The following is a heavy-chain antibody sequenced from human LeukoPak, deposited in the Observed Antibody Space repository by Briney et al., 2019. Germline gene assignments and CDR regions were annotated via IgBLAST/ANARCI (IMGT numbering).Heavy chain of an antibody. Sequence: SGPTLVNPTQTLTLTCTFSGFSFSTSGVGVGWIRQPPGKALEWLALLFWNDDKRYSPSLKNRLTNTKDTSKNQVVLTMTNMDPVDTATYYCAHSEHIYNDSSCYLTHDAFDIWGQGTMVTVSS. CDR3: AHSEHIYNDSSCYLTHDAFDI. J-gene: IGHJ3*02. CDR2: LFWNDDK. D-gene: IGHD3-22*01. V-gene: IGHV2-5*01. CDR1: GFSFSTSGVG.